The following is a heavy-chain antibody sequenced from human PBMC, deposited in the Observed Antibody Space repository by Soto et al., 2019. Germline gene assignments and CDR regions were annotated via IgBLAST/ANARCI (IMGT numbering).Heavy chain of an antibody. CDR2: ISGSGGST. CDR1: GFTFSSYA. CDR3: AKDRMRIAAAGDAFDI. Sequence: GGSLRLSCAASGFTFSSYAMSWFRQAPGKGLEWVSAISGSGGSTYYADSVKGRFTISRDNSKNTLYLQMNSLRAEDTAVYYCAKDRMRIAAAGDAFDIWGQGTMVTVSS. V-gene: IGHV3-23*01. D-gene: IGHD6-13*01. J-gene: IGHJ3*02.